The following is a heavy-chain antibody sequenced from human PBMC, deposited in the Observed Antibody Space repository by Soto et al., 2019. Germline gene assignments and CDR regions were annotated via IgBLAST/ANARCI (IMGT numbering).Heavy chain of an antibody. D-gene: IGHD3-3*01. CDR3: VKDMYYDFWSGSHDY. CDR1: GFIFSSFA. V-gene: IGHV3-64D*06. CDR2: ISDNGGGT. Sequence: GGSLRLSCSVSGFIFSSFAMRWVRQAPGKGLKYVSAISDNGGGTYYADSVKGRFTISRDNSKNTLYLQMSTLRPEDTAVYYCVKDMYYDFWSGSHDYWGQGTLVTVSS. J-gene: IGHJ4*02.